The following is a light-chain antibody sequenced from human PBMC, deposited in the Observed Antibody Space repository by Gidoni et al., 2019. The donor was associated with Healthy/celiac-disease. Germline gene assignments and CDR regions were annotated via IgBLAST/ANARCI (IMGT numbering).Light chain of an antibody. CDR2: EVS. Sequence: QSALTQPASVSGSPGQSITIPCTGTRSDVGGYNYVSWYQQHPGKAPKLMIYEVSNRPSGVSNRFSGSKSGNTASLTISGLQAEGEADYYCSSYTSSSTLVFGGGTKLTVL. CDR3: SSYTSSSTLV. V-gene: IGLV2-14*01. J-gene: IGLJ3*02. CDR1: RSDVGGYNY.